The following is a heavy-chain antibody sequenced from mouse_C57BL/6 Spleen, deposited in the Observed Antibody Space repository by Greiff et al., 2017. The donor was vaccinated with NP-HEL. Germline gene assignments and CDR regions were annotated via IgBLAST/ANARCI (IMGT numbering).Heavy chain of an antibody. V-gene: IGHV5-6*01. J-gene: IGHJ2*01. CDR1: GFTFSSYG. CDR3: AREITTVVAHYFDY. CDR2: ISSGGSYT. Sequence: EVQLVESGGDLVKPGGSLKLSCAASGFTFSSYGMSWVRQTPDKRLEWVATISSGGSYTYYPDSVKGRFTISRDNAKNTLYLQMSSLKSEDTAMYYCAREITTVVAHYFDYWGQGTTLTVSS. D-gene: IGHD1-1*01.